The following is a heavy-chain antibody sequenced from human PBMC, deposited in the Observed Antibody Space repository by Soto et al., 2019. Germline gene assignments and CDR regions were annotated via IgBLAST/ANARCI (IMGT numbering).Heavy chain of an antibody. D-gene: IGHD3-10*01. J-gene: IGHJ5*02. V-gene: IGHV4-30-2*01. CDR2: MYHSGTF. CDR3: ARAQFYSGSGNYNNLMFDA. CDR1: GGSIGGVGYS. Sequence: SETLSLTCAVSGGSIGGVGYSWSWIRQPPGGGLEWIGYMYHSGTFLKSPSLKTRLTMSLDMSKNQFSLTLNSMTAADTAVYYCARAQFYSGSGNYNNLMFDAWGQGIQVTSPQ.